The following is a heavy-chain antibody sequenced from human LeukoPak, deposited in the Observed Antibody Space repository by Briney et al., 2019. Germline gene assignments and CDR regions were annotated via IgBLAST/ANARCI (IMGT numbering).Heavy chain of an antibody. CDR1: GYTFTSYD. J-gene: IGHJ6*03. CDR2: MNPNSGNT. Sequence: GASVRVSCKASGYTFTSYDINWVRQATGQGLEWMGWMNPNSGNTGYAQKFQGRVTMTRNTSISTAYMELSSLRSEDTAVYYCARAYNWNYPTKTYYYYYMDVWGKGTTVTVSS. D-gene: IGHD1-7*01. CDR3: ARAYNWNYPTKTYYYYYMDV. V-gene: IGHV1-8*01.